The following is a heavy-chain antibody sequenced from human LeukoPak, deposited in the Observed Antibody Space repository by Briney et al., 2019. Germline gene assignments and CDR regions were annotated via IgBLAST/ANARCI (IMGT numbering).Heavy chain of an antibody. CDR3: ASIPTYYYDSSGSAVDY. D-gene: IGHD3-22*01. CDR1: GFTFSDYY. J-gene: IGHJ4*02. V-gene: IGHV3-11*03. Sequence: GGSLRLSCAASGFTFSDYYMSWIRQAPGKGLAWVSYISSSSSYTNYADSVKGRFTISRDNAKNSLYLQMNSLRAEDTAVYYCASIPTYYYDSSGSAVDYWGQGTLVTVSS. CDR2: ISSSSSYT.